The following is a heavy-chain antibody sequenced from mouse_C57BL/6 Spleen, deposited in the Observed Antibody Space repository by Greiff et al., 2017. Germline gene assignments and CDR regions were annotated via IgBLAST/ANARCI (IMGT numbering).Heavy chain of an antibody. CDR2: IYPRSGNT. D-gene: IGHD1-1*01. J-gene: IGHJ4*01. CDR3: AYGSSESHYYAMEC. Sequence: QVQLQQSGAELARPGASVKLSCKASGYTFTSYGISWVKQRTGQGLEWIGEIYPRSGNTYYNEKFKGKATLTADKSSSTAYMELRSLTSEDSAVYFCAYGSSESHYYAMECWGQGTSVTVSS. V-gene: IGHV1-81*01. CDR1: GYTFTSYG.